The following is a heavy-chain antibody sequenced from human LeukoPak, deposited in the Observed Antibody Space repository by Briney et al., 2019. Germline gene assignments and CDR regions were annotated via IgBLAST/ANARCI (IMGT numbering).Heavy chain of an antibody. CDR2: INPSGGST. CDR1: GYTFTNYY. D-gene: IGHD3-10*01. J-gene: IGHJ5*02. CDR3: ARDRSGGYYDWFDP. Sequence: ASVKVSCKASGYTFTNYYIHLVRPAPEQGREWMGFINPSGGSTRYEQKVQARVTRTRDTSTSTVYMELSSLRSEDTAVYYCARDRSGGYYDWFDPWGQGTLVTVSS. V-gene: IGHV1-46*01.